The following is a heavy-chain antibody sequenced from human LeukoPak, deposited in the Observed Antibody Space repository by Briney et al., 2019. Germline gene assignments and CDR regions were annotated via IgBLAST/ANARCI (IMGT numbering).Heavy chain of an antibody. Sequence: GGSLRLSCAASGFTFSSYSMNWVRQAPGKGLEWVAVISYDGSNKYCADSVKGRFTISRDNSKNTLYLQMNSLRAEDTAVYYCARASYYDFWSGSPFDPWGQGTLVTVSS. J-gene: IGHJ5*02. CDR2: ISYDGSNK. CDR1: GFTFSSYS. V-gene: IGHV3-30*03. D-gene: IGHD3-3*01. CDR3: ARASYYDFWSGSPFDP.